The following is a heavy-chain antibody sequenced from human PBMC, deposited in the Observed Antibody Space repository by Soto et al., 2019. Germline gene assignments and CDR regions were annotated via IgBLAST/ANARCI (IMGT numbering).Heavy chain of an antibody. D-gene: IGHD5-18*01. CDR1: GFTFSTYS. J-gene: IGHJ6*02. CDR3: ARDKPDTAMVQFFYYYGMDV. CDR2: ISSSSSDK. Sequence: GGSLRLSXAASGFTFSTYSMNWVRQAPGKGLEWVSSISSSSSDKYYADSVKGRFTISRDNAKSSLYLQMNSLRAEDTAVYYCARDKPDTAMVQFFYYYGMDVWGQGTTVTVSS. V-gene: IGHV3-21*01.